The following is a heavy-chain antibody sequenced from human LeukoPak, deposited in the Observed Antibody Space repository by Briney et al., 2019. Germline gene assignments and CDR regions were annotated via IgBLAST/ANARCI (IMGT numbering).Heavy chain of an antibody. CDR1: GGSISSSSYY. J-gene: IGHJ4*02. CDR3: ATNEGYSSGWYGVGVGY. D-gene: IGHD6-19*01. Sequence: SETLSLTCTVSGGSISSSSYYWGWIRQPPGKGLEWIGSIYYSGSTYYNPSLKSRVTTSVDTSKNQFSLKLSSVTAADTAVYYCATNEGYSSGWYGVGVGYWGQGTLVTVPS. CDR2: IYYSGST. V-gene: IGHV4-39*01.